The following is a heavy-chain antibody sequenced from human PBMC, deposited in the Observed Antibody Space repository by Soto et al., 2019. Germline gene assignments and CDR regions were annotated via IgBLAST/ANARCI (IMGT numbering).Heavy chain of an antibody. CDR1: GFTFSSYG. Sequence: GGSLRLSCAASGFTFSSYGMHWVRQAPGKGLEWVAVIWYDRSTKYYADSVKGRFTISRDNAKNSLYLQMNSLRDEDTAVYYCARGEKNYDYVWGSYRYSLFDYRGQGTLVTVSS. V-gene: IGHV3-33*01. CDR2: IWYDRSTK. J-gene: IGHJ4*02. D-gene: IGHD3-16*02. CDR3: ARGEKNYDYVWGSYRYSLFDY.